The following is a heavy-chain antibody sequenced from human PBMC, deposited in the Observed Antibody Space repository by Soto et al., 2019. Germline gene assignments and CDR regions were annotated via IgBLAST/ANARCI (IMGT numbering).Heavy chain of an antibody. J-gene: IGHJ4*02. CDR2: ISYDGSNK. CDR3: AKDRKQQLVLYGYFDY. CDR1: GFTFSSYG. D-gene: IGHD6-13*01. Sequence: GGSLRLSCAASGFTFSSYGMHWVRQAPGKGLEWVAVISYDGSNKYYADSVKGRFTISRDNSKNTLYLQMNSLRAEDTAVYYCAKDRKQQLVLYGYFDYWGQGTLVTVSS. V-gene: IGHV3-30*18.